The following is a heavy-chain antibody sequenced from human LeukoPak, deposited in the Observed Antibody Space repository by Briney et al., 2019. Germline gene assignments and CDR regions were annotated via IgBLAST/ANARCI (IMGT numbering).Heavy chain of an antibody. CDR3: AREGYYGSGSPPSLYFDY. Sequence: GGSLRLSCAASGFTFRNYAIHWVRQAPGKGLEWVAVTSSDLNVKLYADSVKGRFTISRDNSRSTLYLQMNSLRPEDTAIYYCAREGYYGSGSPPSLYFDYWGQGTLVTVSS. D-gene: IGHD3-10*01. CDR1: GFTFRNYA. J-gene: IGHJ4*02. CDR2: TSSDLNVK. V-gene: IGHV3-30-3*01.